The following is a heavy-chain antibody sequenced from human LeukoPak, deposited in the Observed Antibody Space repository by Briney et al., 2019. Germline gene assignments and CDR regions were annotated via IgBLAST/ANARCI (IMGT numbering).Heavy chain of an antibody. Sequence: GESLKISCKGSGYRFTSYWIGWVRPMPGKGLEWMGIIYPGDSDTRDSPSFQGQVTISADKSISTAYLQWSSLKASDTAMYYCARRSMSADPFDPWGQGTLVTVSS. V-gene: IGHV5-51*01. CDR1: GYRFTSYW. J-gene: IGHJ5*02. CDR3: ARRSMSADPFDP. CDR2: IYPGDSDT. D-gene: IGHD2/OR15-2a*01.